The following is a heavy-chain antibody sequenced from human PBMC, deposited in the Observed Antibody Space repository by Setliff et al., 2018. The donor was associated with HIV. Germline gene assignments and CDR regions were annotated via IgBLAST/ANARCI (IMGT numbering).Heavy chain of an antibody. CDR3: ARDPHDYGDLPRCFDY. J-gene: IGHJ4*02. Sequence: PSETLSLTCTVSGASINSHYWSWIRQPPGKGLECIGSIYYSGVTNYSPSLKSRVTISVDTSKNHVSLSLTSVTAADTAVYYCARDPHDYGDLPRCFDYWGQGTLVTVSS. CDR1: GASINSHY. V-gene: IGHV4-59*11. CDR2: IYYSGVT. D-gene: IGHD4-17*01.